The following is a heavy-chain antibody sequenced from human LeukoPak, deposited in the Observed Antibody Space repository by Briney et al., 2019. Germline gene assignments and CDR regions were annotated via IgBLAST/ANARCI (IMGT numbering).Heavy chain of an antibody. CDR2: INRDGSTT. D-gene: IGHD6-19*01. CDR3: AGDPSSGISF. V-gene: IGHV3-74*01. CDR1: GFTVSSYW. J-gene: IGHJ4*02. Sequence: SGGSQSLFCAASGFTVSSYWMHWVRQAPGKGLVWVSHINRDGSTTNYADSMKGRFTISRDNARNTLYLQMNSLRAEDTAVYYCAGDPSSGISFCGQGTLVTVSS.